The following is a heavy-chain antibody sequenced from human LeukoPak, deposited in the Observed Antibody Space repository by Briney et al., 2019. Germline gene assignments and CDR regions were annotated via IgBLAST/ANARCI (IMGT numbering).Heavy chain of an antibody. J-gene: IGHJ6*03. CDR2: ISSSGSPI. D-gene: IGHD3-22*01. V-gene: IGHV3-11*01. CDR3: ARDSADSDSSGYYPYYYYYMDV. Sequence: GGSLRLSCAASGFTFSDYYMSWIRQAPGKGLEWVSYISSSGSPIYYADSVKGRFTISRDNAKNSLYLQMNSLRAEDTAVYYCARDSADSDSSGYYPYYYYYMDVWGKGTTVTISS. CDR1: GFTFSDYY.